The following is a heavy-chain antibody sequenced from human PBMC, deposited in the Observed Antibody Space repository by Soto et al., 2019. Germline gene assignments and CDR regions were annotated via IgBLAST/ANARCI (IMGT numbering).Heavy chain of an antibody. CDR3: ARVGGSIVLVPAAGPHRFDP. CDR1: GYTFTNYG. Sequence: ASVKVSCKASGYTFTNYGISWVRQAPGQGLEWMGWISAYNGNTNYAQKFQGRVTMTTDTSTTTAYMELRSLRSDDTAVYYCARVGGSIVLVPAAGPHRFDPWGQGTLVTVSS. J-gene: IGHJ5*02. V-gene: IGHV1-18*01. D-gene: IGHD2-2*01. CDR2: ISAYNGNT.